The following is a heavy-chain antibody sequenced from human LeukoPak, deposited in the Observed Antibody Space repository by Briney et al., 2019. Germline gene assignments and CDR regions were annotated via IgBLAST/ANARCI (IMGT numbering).Heavy chain of an antibody. CDR2: ISSSSSTI. J-gene: IGHJ4*02. Sequence: GGSLRLSCAASGFTFSSYSMNWVRQAPGKGLEWVSYISSSSSTIYYADSVKGRFTISRDNAKNSLYLQMNTLRAEDTAVYYCVGYGGNSFWGQGTLVTVSS. D-gene: IGHD4-23*01. V-gene: IGHV3-48*01. CDR1: GFTFSSYS. CDR3: VGYGGNSF.